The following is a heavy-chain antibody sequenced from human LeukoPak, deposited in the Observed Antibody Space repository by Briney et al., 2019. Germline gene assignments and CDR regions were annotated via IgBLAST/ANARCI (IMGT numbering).Heavy chain of an antibody. Sequence: ASVKVSCKASGYTFTSYDINWVRQATGQGLEWMGWMNPNSGNTGYAQKFQGRVTMTRDTSISTAYMELSRLRSDDTAVYYCARERINPRWFDPWGQGTLVTVSS. J-gene: IGHJ5*02. CDR1: GYTFTSYD. D-gene: IGHD2/OR15-2a*01. CDR2: MNPNSGNT. V-gene: IGHV1-8*01. CDR3: ARERINPRWFDP.